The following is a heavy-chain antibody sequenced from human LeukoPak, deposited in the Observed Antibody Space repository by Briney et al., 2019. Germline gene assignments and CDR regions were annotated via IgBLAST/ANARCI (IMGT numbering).Heavy chain of an antibody. D-gene: IGHD6-13*01. CDR3: ATAGIAAAGTLDY. Sequence: ASVKVSCKVSGYTLTGLSMHWVRQAPGKGLEWMGGFDPEDGETIYAQKFQGRVTMTEDTSTDTAYMEMSSLRSEDTAVYYCATAGIAAAGTLDYWGQGTLVTVSS. V-gene: IGHV1-24*01. J-gene: IGHJ4*02. CDR1: GYTLTGLS. CDR2: FDPEDGET.